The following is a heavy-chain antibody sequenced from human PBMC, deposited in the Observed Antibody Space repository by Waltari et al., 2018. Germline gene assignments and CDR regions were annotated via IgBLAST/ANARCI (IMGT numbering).Heavy chain of an antibody. Sequence: QVQLVQSGAEVKKPGSSVKVSCKASGGTFSSYAISWVRQAPGQGLGWRGGIRPILGTENDEKKCQGRVTMTADESTSTAYMELSSLRSEDTAGYYCARVIGLGYSYGPFDYWGQGTLVTVSS. J-gene: IGHJ4*02. V-gene: IGHV1-69*12. CDR1: GGTFSSYA. CDR2: IRPILGTE. CDR3: ARVIGLGYSYGPFDY. D-gene: IGHD5-18*01.